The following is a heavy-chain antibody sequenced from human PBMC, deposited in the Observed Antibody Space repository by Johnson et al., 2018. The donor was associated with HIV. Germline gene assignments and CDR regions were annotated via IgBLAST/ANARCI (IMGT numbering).Heavy chain of an antibody. Sequence: QMLLVESGGGVVQPGTSLRLSCTASGFAFSSYALHWVRQAPGKGLEWVAVISYDGRAAYYADSVKGRFNSSRDNSKNTMYLQMNSLRPEDSAVYYCATLWFGEVSVYDAFDVWGQGTMVIVSS. CDR3: ATLWFGEVSVYDAFDV. CDR1: GFAFSSYA. D-gene: IGHD3-10*01. CDR2: ISYDGRAA. V-gene: IGHV3-30*04. J-gene: IGHJ3*01.